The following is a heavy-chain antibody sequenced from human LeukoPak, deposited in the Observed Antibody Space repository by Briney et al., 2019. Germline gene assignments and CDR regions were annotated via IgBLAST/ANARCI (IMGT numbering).Heavy chain of an antibody. Sequence: PSETLSLTCTVSGGSISSYYWSWIRQPAGKGLERIGRIYTSGSTNYNPSLKSRVTMSVDTSKNQFSLKLSSVTAADTAVYYCARDRPPGAVAGTRHYYYYMDVWGKGTTVTVSS. V-gene: IGHV4-4*07. CDR3: ARDRPPGAVAGTRHYYYYMDV. CDR2: IYTSGST. CDR1: GGSISSYY. D-gene: IGHD6-19*01. J-gene: IGHJ6*03.